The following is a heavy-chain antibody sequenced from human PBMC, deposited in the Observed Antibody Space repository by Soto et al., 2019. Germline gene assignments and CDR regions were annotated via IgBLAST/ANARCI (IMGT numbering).Heavy chain of an antibody. J-gene: IGHJ4*02. CDR3: AKDPHYYGSGSYLFVY. V-gene: IGHV3-30*18. CDR2: ISYDGSNK. CDR1: GFTFSSYG. D-gene: IGHD3-10*01. Sequence: GGSLRLSCAPSGFTFSSYGMHLVRQAPGKGLEWVAVISYDGSNKYYADSVKCRFTISRDNSKNTLYLQMNRLRAEHTAVSYCAKDPHYYGSGSYLFVYWGQGTLVTVCS.